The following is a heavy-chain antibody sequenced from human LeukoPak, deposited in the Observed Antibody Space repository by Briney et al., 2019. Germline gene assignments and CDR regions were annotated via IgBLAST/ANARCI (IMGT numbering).Heavy chain of an antibody. D-gene: IGHD6-19*01. CDR3: ARSTGSSGWRYFDY. V-gene: IGHV4-38-2*01. Sequence: KPSETLSLTCAVSSYSISSGYSWGWIRQPAGKGLEWIGRIYPSGSTNYNPSLKSRVTISVDTSKNQFSLKLNSVTAADTAVYYCARSTGSSGWRYFDYWGQGTLVTVSS. CDR2: IYPSGST. CDR1: SYSISSGYS. J-gene: IGHJ4*02.